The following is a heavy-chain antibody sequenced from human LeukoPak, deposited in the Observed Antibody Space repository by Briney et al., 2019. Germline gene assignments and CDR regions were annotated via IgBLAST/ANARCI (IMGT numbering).Heavy chain of an antibody. CDR2: IYYSGST. Sequence: SETLSLTCTVSGGSISSSSYYWGWIRQPPGKGLEWIGSIYYSGSTYYNPSLKSRVTISVDTSKNQFSLKLSSVTAADTAVYYCARDILDGDYVKNWFDPWGQGTLVTVSS. J-gene: IGHJ5*02. D-gene: IGHD4-17*01. V-gene: IGHV4-39*07. CDR1: GGSISSSSYY. CDR3: ARDILDGDYVKNWFDP.